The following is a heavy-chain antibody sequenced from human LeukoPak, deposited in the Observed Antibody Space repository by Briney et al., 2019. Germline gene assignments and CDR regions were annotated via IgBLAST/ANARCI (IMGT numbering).Heavy chain of an antibody. CDR3: ARIVGAAKES. J-gene: IGHJ5*02. CDR1: GFSFSSYE. V-gene: IGHV3-7*01. Sequence: GGSLRLSCAASGFSFSSYEMNWVRQAPGKGLEWVANIKQDGSEKYYVDSVKGRFTISRDNAKKSLYLQMNSLRGEDTAVYYCARIVGAAKESWGQGTLVTVSS. D-gene: IGHD1-26*01. CDR2: IKQDGSEK.